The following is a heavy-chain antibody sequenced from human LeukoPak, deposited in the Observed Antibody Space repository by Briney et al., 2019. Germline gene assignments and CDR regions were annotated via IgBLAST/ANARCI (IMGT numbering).Heavy chain of an antibody. CDR2: ISGSGGHT. CDR3: ASGGIAAAPLDAFDI. Sequence: GGSLRLSCAASGFTFSIYGMTWVRQAPGKGLEWVSGISGSGGHTYYAVSVQGRFTISRHNSYNMLYLEMNSLRAEDTAVYYCASGGIAAAPLDAFDIWGQGTMVTVSS. D-gene: IGHD6-13*01. CDR1: GFTFSIYG. V-gene: IGHV3-23*01. J-gene: IGHJ3*02.